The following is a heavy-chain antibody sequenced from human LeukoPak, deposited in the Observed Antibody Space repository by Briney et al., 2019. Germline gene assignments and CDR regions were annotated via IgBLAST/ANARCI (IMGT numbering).Heavy chain of an antibody. CDR1: GGSISSSNW. CDR3: ARVCRQWLVRKHYYFDY. J-gene: IGHJ4*02. Sequence: PSETLSLTCAVSGGSISSSNWWSWVRQPPEKGLQWIGEIYHSGSTNYNPSLKSRVTISVDKSKNQFSLKLSSVTAADTAVYYCARVCRQWLVRKHYYFDYWGQGTLVTVSS. CDR2: IYHSGST. D-gene: IGHD6-19*01. V-gene: IGHV4-4*02.